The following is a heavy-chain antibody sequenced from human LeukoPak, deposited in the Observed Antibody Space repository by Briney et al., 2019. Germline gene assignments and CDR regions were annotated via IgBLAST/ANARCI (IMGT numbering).Heavy chain of an antibody. CDR2: VFHSGNT. J-gene: IGHJ6*03. V-gene: IGHV4-39*01. D-gene: IGHD1-1*01. Sequence: SETLSLTCSVSGGSISSSLYHWGWLRQPPGKGLEWIGNVFHSGNTYSSPSLQSRVAFSVDTSKNQFSLKLTSVTATDTAAYYCARQIVGTSWNYYYSYIDVWGKGTSVGVSS. CDR1: GGSISSSLYH. CDR3: ARQIVGTSWNYYYSYIDV.